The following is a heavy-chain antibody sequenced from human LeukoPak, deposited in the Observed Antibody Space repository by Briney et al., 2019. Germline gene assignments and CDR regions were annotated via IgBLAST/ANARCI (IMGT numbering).Heavy chain of an antibody. CDR2: ISSSSSYI. CDR3: ASGLIPEYSGYSDY. CDR1: GFTFSSYR. D-gene: IGHD5-12*01. V-gene: IGHV3-21*01. J-gene: IGHJ4*02. Sequence: GGSLRLSCVASGFTFSSYRMNWVRQAPGKGLEWVSSISSSSSYIYYADSVLGRFTISRDNAKNSLYLQINSLRVDDTAVYYCASGLIPEYSGYSDYWGQGTLVTVSS.